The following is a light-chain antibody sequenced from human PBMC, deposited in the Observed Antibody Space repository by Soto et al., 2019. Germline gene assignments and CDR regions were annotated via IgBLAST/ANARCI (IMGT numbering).Light chain of an antibody. Sequence: QSALTQPASVSGSPGHSITISCAGTSSDVGGYTYVSWYQQHPGKAPKLMIYDVSNRPSGVSNRFSGSKSGNTASLTISGLQAEDEADYYCTSYTSSSTPYVFGGGTKLTVL. CDR2: DVS. CDR1: SSDVGGYTY. V-gene: IGLV2-14*01. CDR3: TSYTSSSTPYV. J-gene: IGLJ1*01.